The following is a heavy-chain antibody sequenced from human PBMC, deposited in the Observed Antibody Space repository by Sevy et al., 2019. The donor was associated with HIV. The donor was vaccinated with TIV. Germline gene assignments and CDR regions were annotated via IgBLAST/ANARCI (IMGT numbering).Heavy chain of an antibody. D-gene: IGHD6-13*01. CDR3: ARGLGITVAAAGLFDY. V-gene: IGHV4-34*01. CDR2: INHSGST. CDR1: GGSFSGYY. J-gene: IGHJ4*02. Sequence: SETLSLTCAVYGGSFSGYYWSWIRQPPGKGLEWIGEINHSGSTNYNPSLKSRVTISVDTSKNQFSLKLSSVTAADTAVYYCARGLGITVAAAGLFDYWDQGTLVTVSS.